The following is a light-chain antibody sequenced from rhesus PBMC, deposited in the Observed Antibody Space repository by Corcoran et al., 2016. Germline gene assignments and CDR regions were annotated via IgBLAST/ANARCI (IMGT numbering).Light chain of an antibody. J-gene: IGKJ2*01. V-gene: IGKV1-19*01. CDR3: QQYDDLPHS. CDR2: RSS. CDR1: QSLSNY. Sequence: DIQMTQSPSSLSASVGDRVTITCQASQSLSNYLNWYQQKPGKIPKLLTYRSSSLQSGIPTRFSDIGSGTDYTLTISSLQPKDFATYYCQQYDDLPHSFGQGTKVEIK.